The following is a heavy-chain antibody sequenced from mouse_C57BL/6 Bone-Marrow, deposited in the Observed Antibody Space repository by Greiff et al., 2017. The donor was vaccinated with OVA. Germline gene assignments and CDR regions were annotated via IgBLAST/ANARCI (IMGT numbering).Heavy chain of an antibody. J-gene: IGHJ3*01. CDR1: GFTFSSSG. D-gene: IGHD2-4*01. CDR3: ARRGNDYAPFDY. CDR2: ISSGSSTV. V-gene: IGHV5-17*02. Sequence: EVHLLESGGGLVQPGGSRKLSCAASGFTFSSSGMHWVRQAPEKGLEWVAYISSGSSTVYYADTVQDRFTISRDNPNHTLFLQMTSLRSEDTAVYYCARRGNDYAPFDYWGQGTLVTVSA.